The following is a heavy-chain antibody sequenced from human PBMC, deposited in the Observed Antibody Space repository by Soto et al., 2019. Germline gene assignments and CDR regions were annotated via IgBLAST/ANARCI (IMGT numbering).Heavy chain of an antibody. CDR2: TSGYSGNS. V-gene: IGHV1-18*01. CDR1: GYIFSSFY. D-gene: IGHD3-3*02. CDR3: ARDIFGHVDAFDL. Sequence: ASVKVSCKASGYIFSSFYINWVRQSPGQGLEWMGWTSGYSGNSKYAQKFQGRVTMTTDTSTKTGYMEMRSLTSDDTAVYYCARDIFGHVDAFDLWGQGTMVTVSS. J-gene: IGHJ3*01.